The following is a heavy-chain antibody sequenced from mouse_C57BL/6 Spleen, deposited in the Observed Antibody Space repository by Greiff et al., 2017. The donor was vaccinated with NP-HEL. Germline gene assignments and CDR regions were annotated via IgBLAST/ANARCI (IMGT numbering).Heavy chain of an antibody. V-gene: IGHV1-75*01. J-gene: IGHJ2*01. CDR3: ARWLPSDYDQGGFDY. CDR1: GYTFTDYY. CDR2: IFPGSGST. D-gene: IGHD2-4*01. Sequence: QVQLQQSGPELVKPGASVKISCKASGYTFTDYYINWVKQRPGQGLECLGWIFPGSGSTYYNEKFKGKATLTVDKSSSTAYMLLSSLTSEDSAVYFCARWLPSDYDQGGFDYWGQGTTLTVSS.